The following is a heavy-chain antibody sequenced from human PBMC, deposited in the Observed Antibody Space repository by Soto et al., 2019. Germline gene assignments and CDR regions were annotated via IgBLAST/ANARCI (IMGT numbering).Heavy chain of an antibody. CDR3: ARYRYGYVRWFDP. J-gene: IGHJ5*02. D-gene: IGHD5-18*01. V-gene: IGHV4-34*01. CDR2: INHSGST. Sequence: SETLSLTCAVCGGSFSGYYWSWIRQPPGKGLEWIGEINHSGSTNYNPSLKSRVTISVDRSKNQFSLKLSSVTAADTAVYYCARYRYGYVRWFDPWGQGTLVTVSS. CDR1: GGSFSGYY.